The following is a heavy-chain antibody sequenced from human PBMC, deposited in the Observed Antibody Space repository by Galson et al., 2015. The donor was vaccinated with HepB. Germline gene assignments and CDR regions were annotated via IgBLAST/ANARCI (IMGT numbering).Heavy chain of an antibody. Sequence: SVKVSCKASGYTFTSYGISWVRQAPGQGLEWMGWISAYNGNTNYAQKLQGRVTMTTDTSTSTAYMELRSLRSDDTAVYYCAREGAYYDFWSGYPFDYWGQGTLVTVSS. V-gene: IGHV1-18*01. CDR1: GYTFTSYG. CDR3: AREGAYYDFWSGYPFDY. CDR2: ISAYNGNT. D-gene: IGHD3-3*01. J-gene: IGHJ4*02.